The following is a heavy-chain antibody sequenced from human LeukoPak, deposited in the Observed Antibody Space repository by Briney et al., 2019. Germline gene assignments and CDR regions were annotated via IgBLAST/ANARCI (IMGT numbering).Heavy chain of an antibody. J-gene: IGHJ5*02. CDR3: ARDRAEGKTWVEFDP. CDR1: GFIVNSYA. Sequence: PGGSLRLSCAASGFIVNSYAMSWARQAPGKGLAWLSLIYSDGVTQYADPVKGRLTISRDNSKNTLYLQMNSLRDEDTAVYFCARDRAEGKTWVEFDPWGQGTLVTVSS. CDR2: IYSDGVT. V-gene: IGHV3-66*02.